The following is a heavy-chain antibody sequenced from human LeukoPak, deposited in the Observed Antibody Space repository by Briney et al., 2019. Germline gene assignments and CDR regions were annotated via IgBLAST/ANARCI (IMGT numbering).Heavy chain of an antibody. CDR2: IYTSGST. V-gene: IGHV4-4*07. CDR3: ARVVVVVATPVKYFDY. CDR1: GGSISGYY. Sequence: SETLSLTCTVSGGSISGYYWSWIRQPAGKGLEWIGRIYTSGSTNYNPSLKSRVTMSVDTSKNQFSLKLSSVTAADTAVYYCARVVVVVATPVKYFDYWGQGTLVTVSS. J-gene: IGHJ4*02. D-gene: IGHD2-15*01.